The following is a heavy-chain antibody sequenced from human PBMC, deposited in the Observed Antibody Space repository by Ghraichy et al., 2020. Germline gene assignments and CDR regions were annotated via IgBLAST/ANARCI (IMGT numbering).Heavy chain of an antibody. J-gene: IGHJ5*02. CDR3: AREVWERDIVVVVAAKAGTNWFDP. CDR1: GGSISSGGYY. CDR2: IYYSGST. D-gene: IGHD2-15*01. V-gene: IGHV4-31*03. Sequence: SQTLSLTCTVSGGSISSGGYYWSWIRQHPGKGLEWIGYIYYSGSTYYNPSLKSRVTISVDTSKNQFSLKLSSVTAADTAVYYCAREVWERDIVVVVAAKAGTNWFDPWGQGTLVTVSS.